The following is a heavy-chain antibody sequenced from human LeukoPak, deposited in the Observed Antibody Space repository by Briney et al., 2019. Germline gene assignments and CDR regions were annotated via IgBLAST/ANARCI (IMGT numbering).Heavy chain of an antibody. V-gene: IGHV1-8*03. J-gene: IGHJ4*02. CDR1: GYTFTSYD. D-gene: IGHD3-22*01. Sequence: GASVKVSCKASGYTFTSYDINWVRQATGQGLEWIGWMNPNSGNTGYAQKFQGRVTITRNTSISTAYMELSSLRSEDTAVYYCARGAFYYYDSSGYTYYFDYWGQGTLVTVSS. CDR3: ARGAFYYYDSSGYTYYFDY. CDR2: MNPNSGNT.